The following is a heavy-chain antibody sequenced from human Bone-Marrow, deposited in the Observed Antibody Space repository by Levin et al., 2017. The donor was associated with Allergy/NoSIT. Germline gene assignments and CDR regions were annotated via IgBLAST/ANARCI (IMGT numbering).Heavy chain of an antibody. V-gene: IGHV3-66*01. CDR2: IYSGGST. J-gene: IGHJ6*02. D-gene: IGHD6-13*01. CDR1: GFTVSSHY. CDR3: ASIAARNGMDV. Sequence: GESLKISCAASGFTVSSHYMSWVRQAPGKGLEWVSVIYSGGSTYYADSVKGRFTISRDNSKNTLYLQMNSLRAEDTAVYYCASIAARNGMDVWGQGTTVTVSS.